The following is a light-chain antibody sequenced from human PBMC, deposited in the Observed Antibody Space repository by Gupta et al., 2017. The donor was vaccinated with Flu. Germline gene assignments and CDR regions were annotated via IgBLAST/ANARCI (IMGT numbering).Light chain of an antibody. V-gene: IGKV3-15*01. J-gene: IGKJ4*01. Sequence: EVVMTQSPPTLSVSPGESATLSCRASQNIGDKLAWYQQKPGQAPRLLIYGTATRATGVPARVSGSWSGTECTLTRRSVKTEDFGGYDGQPFAITFGGGTRVEVK. CDR1: QNIGDK. CDR3: QPFAIT. CDR2: GTA.